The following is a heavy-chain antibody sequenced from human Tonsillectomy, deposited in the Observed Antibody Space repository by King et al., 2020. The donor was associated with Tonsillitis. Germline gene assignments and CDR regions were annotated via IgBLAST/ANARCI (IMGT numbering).Heavy chain of an antibody. CDR2: ISAYNGVT. CDR1: GYTFTSYT. J-gene: IGHJ4*02. Sequence: QLVQSGGEVKKPGASVKVSCKASGYTFTSYTISWVRQAPGQGLEWMGWISAYNGVTNYAQRLQGRVTMTTDTSTSTAYMELRSLRSDDTAVYYCARVVLAYGIPDYWGQGTLVTVSS. V-gene: IGHV1-18*01. D-gene: IGHD3-10*01. CDR3: ARVVLAYGIPDY.